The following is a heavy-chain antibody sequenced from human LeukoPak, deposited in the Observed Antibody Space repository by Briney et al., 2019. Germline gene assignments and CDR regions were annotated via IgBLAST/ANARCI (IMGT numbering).Heavy chain of an antibody. CDR3: AREAAPVLAAQPDAFDI. D-gene: IGHD2-15*01. CDR1: GFTFSRYE. CDR2: ISNSGNAK. J-gene: IGHJ3*02. V-gene: IGHV3-48*03. Sequence: GGSLRLSCAASGFTFSRYEMSWVRQAPGKGLEWVSYISNSGNAKYYAGSVKGRFTISRNSAKNSLYLQMNSLRAEDTAVYYCAREAAPVLAAQPDAFDIWGQGTMVTVSS.